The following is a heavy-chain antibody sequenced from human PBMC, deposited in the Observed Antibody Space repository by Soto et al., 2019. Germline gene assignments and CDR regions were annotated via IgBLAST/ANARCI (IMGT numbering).Heavy chain of an antibody. D-gene: IGHD6-19*01. J-gene: IGHJ4*02. CDR3: ARDSIAVAGRGIDY. CDR1: GGSFSGYY. CDR2: INHSGST. Sequence: QVQLQQWGAGLLKPSETLSLTCAVYGGSFSGYYWSWIRQPPGKGLEWIGEINHSGSTNYNPSLKSRVTISVDTSKNQFSLKLSSVTAADTAVYYCARDSIAVAGRGIDYWGQGTLVTVSS. V-gene: IGHV4-34*01.